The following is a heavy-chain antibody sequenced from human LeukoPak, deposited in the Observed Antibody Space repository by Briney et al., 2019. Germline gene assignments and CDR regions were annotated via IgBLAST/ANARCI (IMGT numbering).Heavy chain of an antibody. V-gene: IGHV3-21*01. Sequence: PGGSLRLSCAASGFTFSSYSVNWVRQAPGKGLEWVSSISGSSSYIDYADSVKGRFTISRDNAKNSLYLQMSSLRAEDTAVYYCARDHSYYDSGRGFDPWGQGTLVTVSS. CDR1: GFTFSSYS. D-gene: IGHD3-10*01. J-gene: IGHJ5*02. CDR2: ISGSSSYI. CDR3: ARDHSYYDSGRGFDP.